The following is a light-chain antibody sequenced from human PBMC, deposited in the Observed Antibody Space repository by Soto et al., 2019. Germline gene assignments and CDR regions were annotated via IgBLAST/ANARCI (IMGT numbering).Light chain of an antibody. CDR1: QSVLYSSNNKNY. J-gene: IGKJ4*01. V-gene: IGKV4-1*01. CDR2: WAS. CDR3: QQYYSNPLT. Sequence: DSVMTQSPDSLAVSLCERATINCKSSQSVLYSSNNKNYLAWYQQKPGQPPKLLIYWASTRESGVPERYSGSGSGTDFTLTISSLQAEDVEVYYCQQYYSNPLTFGGGTKVDIK.